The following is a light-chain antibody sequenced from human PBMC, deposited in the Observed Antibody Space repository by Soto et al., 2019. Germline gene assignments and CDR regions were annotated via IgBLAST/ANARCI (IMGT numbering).Light chain of an antibody. CDR2: GAS. CDR1: QSVSSYY. CDR3: QQYGSPPPIT. J-gene: IGKJ5*01. Sequence: EIVLTQSPGTLSLSPGERATLSCRASQSVSSYYLAWYQLKPGQAPRLLIYGASSRATGIPDRFSGSGSGTDFTLTISRPEPEDFAVYYCQQYGSPPPITFGQGTRLEIK. V-gene: IGKV3-20*01.